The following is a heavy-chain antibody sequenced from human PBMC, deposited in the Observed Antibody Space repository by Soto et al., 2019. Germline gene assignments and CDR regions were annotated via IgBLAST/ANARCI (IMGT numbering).Heavy chain of an antibody. CDR2: ISGSGGST. Sequence: GGSLRLSCAASGFTFSSYAMSWVRQAPGKGLEWVSAISGSGGSTYYADSVKGRFTISRDNSKNTLYLQMNSLRAEDTAVYYCAKGGYGSGSYYDYFDYWGQGTLVTVSS. CDR3: AKGGYGSGSYYDYFDY. CDR1: GFTFSSYA. V-gene: IGHV3-23*01. D-gene: IGHD3-10*01. J-gene: IGHJ4*02.